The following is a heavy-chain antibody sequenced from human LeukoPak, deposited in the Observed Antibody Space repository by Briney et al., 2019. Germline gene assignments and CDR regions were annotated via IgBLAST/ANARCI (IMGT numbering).Heavy chain of an antibody. J-gene: IGHJ4*02. CDR1: GYTFTSYY. V-gene: IGHV1-46*01. CDR3: ARAGYSSGWYGVYYFDY. Sequence: ASVKVSCKASGYTFTSYYMHWVRQAPGQGLEWMGIINPSGGSTSYAQKFQGRVTMTRDTSTSTVYMELSSLRSEDTAVYYCARAGYSSGWYGVYYFDYWGQGTLVTVSS. D-gene: IGHD6-19*01. CDR2: INPSGGST.